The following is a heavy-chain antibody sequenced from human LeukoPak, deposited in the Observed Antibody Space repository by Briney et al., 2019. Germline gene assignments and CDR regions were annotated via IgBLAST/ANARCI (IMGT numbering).Heavy chain of an antibody. CDR2: IWYDGSNK. J-gene: IGHJ4*02. CDR3: ARGPYGSGSFIVYY. D-gene: IGHD3-10*01. CDR1: GFTFSSYG. V-gene: IGHV3-33*01. Sequence: GRSLRLSCAASGFTFSSYGMHWVRQAPGKGLEWVAVIWYDGSNKYYADSVKGRFAIPRDNSKNTLYLQMNSLRAEDTAVYYCARGPYGSGSFIVYYWGQGTQVTVSS.